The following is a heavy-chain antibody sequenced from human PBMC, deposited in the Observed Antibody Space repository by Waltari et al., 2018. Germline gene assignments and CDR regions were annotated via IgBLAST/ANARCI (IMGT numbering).Heavy chain of an antibody. D-gene: IGHD5-18*01. CDR3: ARGYSNGYGPGDS. V-gene: IGHV4-34*01. CDR2: INHGGTT. J-gene: IGHJ4*02. CDR1: GASLRNYF. Sequence: QVQLQQWGAGLVKPSETLSLTCAVYGASLRNYFWSWIRQAPGKGLEWIGEINHGGTTNYTPSLKSRVTISVDTSKGQFSLRLRSVTAADTAVYYCARGYSNGYGPGDSWGQGTLVTVSS.